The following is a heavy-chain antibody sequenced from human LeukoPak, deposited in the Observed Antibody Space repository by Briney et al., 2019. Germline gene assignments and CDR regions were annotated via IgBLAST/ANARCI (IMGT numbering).Heavy chain of an antibody. CDR2: ISSSGSTI. CDR1: GFTVSSNY. J-gene: IGHJ3*02. CDR3: ARPITGGTSDAFDI. V-gene: IGHV3-48*03. D-gene: IGHD2-8*02. Sequence: GGSLRLSCAASGFTVSSNYMNWVRQAPGKGLEWVSYISSSGSTIYYADSVKGRFTISRDNAKNSLYLQMNSLRAEDTAVYYCARPITGGTSDAFDIWGQGTMVTVSS.